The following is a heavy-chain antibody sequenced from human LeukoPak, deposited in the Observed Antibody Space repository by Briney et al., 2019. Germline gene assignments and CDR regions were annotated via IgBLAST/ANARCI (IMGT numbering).Heavy chain of an antibody. Sequence: ASVKVSCKAPGYTFTGYYMHWVRQAPGQGLEWMGWINPNSGGTNYAQKFQGRVTMTRDTSISTAYMELSRLRSDDTAVYYCASLAYYGGDCSDYWGQGTLVTVSS. V-gene: IGHV1-2*02. CDR1: GYTFTGYY. D-gene: IGHD2-21*02. CDR2: INPNSGGT. CDR3: ASLAYYGGDCSDY. J-gene: IGHJ4*02.